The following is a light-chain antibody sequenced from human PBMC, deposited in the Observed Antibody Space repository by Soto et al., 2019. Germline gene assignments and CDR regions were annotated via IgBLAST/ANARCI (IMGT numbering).Light chain of an antibody. CDR3: QQYGSSPLT. J-gene: IGKJ4*01. Sequence: IVLTQSPGTLSLSSGERATLSCRASQRVSSNYLAWYQQKPGQAPRLLIYGASSRATGIPDRFSGSGSGTDFTLTISRLEPEDFAVYFCQQYGSSPLTFGGGTKVEIQ. CDR2: GAS. CDR1: QRVSSNY. V-gene: IGKV3-20*01.